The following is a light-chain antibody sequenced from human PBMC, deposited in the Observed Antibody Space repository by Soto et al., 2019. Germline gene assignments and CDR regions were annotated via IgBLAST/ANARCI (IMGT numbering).Light chain of an antibody. CDR3: LQDYNYPFT. Sequence: DIQLTQSPSFLSASVGDRITITCRASQAISYYLAWYQQRPGTAPRLLIHSASTLHSGVPSRFSGSGSGTEFTLTISSLQPEDIATYYCLQDYNYPFTFGPGTKVDIK. CDR2: SAS. CDR1: QAISYY. V-gene: IGKV1-9*01. J-gene: IGKJ3*01.